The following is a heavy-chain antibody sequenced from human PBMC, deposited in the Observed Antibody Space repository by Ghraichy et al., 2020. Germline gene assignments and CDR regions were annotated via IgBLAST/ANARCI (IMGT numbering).Heavy chain of an antibody. Sequence: GESLRLSCAASGFTFTNCQMNWVRQIPGKGLEWVSGISVRGDEMWYAESVKGRFTISRDNARNTASLQMNNLRVEDTAVYYCAKRSRDGYNSPIDYWGQGTLVTVSS. CDR2: ISVRGDEM. V-gene: IGHV3-23*01. J-gene: IGHJ4*02. D-gene: IGHD5-24*01. CDR3: AKRSRDGYNSPIDY. CDR1: GFTFTNCQ.